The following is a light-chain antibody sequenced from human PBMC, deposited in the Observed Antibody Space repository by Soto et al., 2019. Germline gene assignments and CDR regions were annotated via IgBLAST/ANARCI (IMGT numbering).Light chain of an antibody. J-gene: IGKJ2*01. CDR2: GAS. CDR3: QHSYTAPPFT. CDR1: QNINIY. Sequence: DIQMTQSPSSLSASVGDSVTITCRASQNINIYLNWYQQKPGKAPNLLIYGASTLHSGVPSRFRGSGSGTDFSLIINSLQPEDFATYFCQHSYTAPPFTFAQGTRLEI. V-gene: IGKV1-39*01.